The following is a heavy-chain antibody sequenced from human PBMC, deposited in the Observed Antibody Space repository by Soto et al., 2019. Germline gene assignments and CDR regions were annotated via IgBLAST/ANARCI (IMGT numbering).Heavy chain of an antibody. V-gene: IGHV3-23*01. CDR2: ISGSGGST. D-gene: IGHD2-15*01. CDR1: GFTFSSQA. CDR3: AKEGGGGRNYYYSMDV. J-gene: IGHJ6*02. Sequence: QAGGSLRLSCAASGFTFSSQAMSWVRRAPGKGLEWVSGISGSGGSTNYADSVRGRFTISRDNSKNTLYLQMNSLRVEDTAVYYCAKEGGGGRNYYYSMDVWGQGTTVTVSS.